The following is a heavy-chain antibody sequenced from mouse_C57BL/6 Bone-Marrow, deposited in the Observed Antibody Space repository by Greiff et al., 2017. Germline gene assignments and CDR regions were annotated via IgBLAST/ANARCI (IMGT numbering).Heavy chain of an antibody. CDR2: IYIGNGYT. Sequence: VQLQQSGAELVRPGSSVKMSCKTSGYTFTSYGINWVKQRPGQGLEWIGYIYIGNGYTEYKKKFKGKATLTSDTSSSTAYMQLSSLTSEDSAVYFCARGRYYVVYFDVWGTGTTVTVSS. V-gene: IGHV1-58*01. D-gene: IGHD1-1*01. J-gene: IGHJ1*03. CDR1: GYTFTSYG. CDR3: ARGRYYVVYFDV.